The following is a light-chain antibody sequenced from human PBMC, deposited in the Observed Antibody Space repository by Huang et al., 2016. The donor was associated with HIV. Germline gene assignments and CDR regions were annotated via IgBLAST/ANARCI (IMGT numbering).Light chain of an antibody. CDR1: QSNTNFN. J-gene: IGKJ2*01. V-gene: IGKV3D-20*01. Sequence: EIVLTQSPATLSLSPGERTTLSCGASQSNTNFNLAWYKQKRGLAPRLLIYAASNRASGIPPRFSGSGSGTDFTLTITRLEPEDVGIYYCQHYGSSPYTFGQGTKVEIK. CDR2: AAS. CDR3: QHYGSSPYT.